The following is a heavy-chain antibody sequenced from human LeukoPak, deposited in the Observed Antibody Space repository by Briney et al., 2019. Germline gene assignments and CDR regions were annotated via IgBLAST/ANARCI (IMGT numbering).Heavy chain of an antibody. D-gene: IGHD3-3*01. J-gene: IGHJ4*02. CDR3: ATTVLRFLEWYNDY. CDR2: IYYSGST. V-gene: IGHV4-39*01. Sequence: SETLSLTCTVSGGSISSSSYYWGWIRQPPGKGLEWIGSIYYSGSTYYNPSLKSRVTISVDTSKNQFSLKLSSVTAADTAVYYCATTVLRFLEWYNDYWGQGTLVTVSS. CDR1: GGSISSSSYY.